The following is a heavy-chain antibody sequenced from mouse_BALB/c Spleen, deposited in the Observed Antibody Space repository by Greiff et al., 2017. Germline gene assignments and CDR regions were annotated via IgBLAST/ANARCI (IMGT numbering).Heavy chain of an antibody. CDR1: GYTFTSYY. V-gene: IGHV1S16*01. J-gene: IGHJ2*01. CDR2: INPSNGGT. Sequence: VKLQESGAELVKPGASVKLSCKASGYTFTSYYMYWVKQRPGQGLEWIGEINPSNGGTNFNEKFKSKATLTVDKSSSTAYMQLSSLTSEDSAVYDCTIGRIITTVRGYFDYWGQGTTLTVSS. D-gene: IGHD1-1*01. CDR3: TIGRIITTVRGYFDY.